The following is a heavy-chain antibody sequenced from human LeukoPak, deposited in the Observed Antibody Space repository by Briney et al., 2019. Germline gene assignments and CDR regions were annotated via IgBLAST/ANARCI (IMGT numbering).Heavy chain of an antibody. CDR1: GGSINTGSYW. CDR2: IFFNGNT. J-gene: IGHJ4*02. D-gene: IGHD3-10*01. Sequence: SETLSLTCSISGGSINTGSYWWGWIRQTPGKGLEFIGSIFFNGNTFYNPSHKSRVTISVDTSKNQFSLKLSSVTAADTAVYYCATSYYGSGSYYSLYFDYWGQGTLVTVSS. CDR3: ATSYYGSGSYYSLYFDY. V-gene: IGHV4-39*07.